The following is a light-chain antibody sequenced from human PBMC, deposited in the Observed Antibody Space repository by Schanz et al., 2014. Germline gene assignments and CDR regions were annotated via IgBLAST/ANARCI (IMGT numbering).Light chain of an antibody. CDR3: CSYAGSSTLV. Sequence: QSALTQPASVSGSPGQSITISCTGTSSDVRGYNYVSWYQQHPGKAPKLMIYDVSNRPSGVSNRFSGSKSGNTASLTISGLQAEDEADYYCCSYAGSSTLVFGGGTKLTVL. V-gene: IGLV2-14*01. J-gene: IGLJ3*02. CDR2: DVS. CDR1: SSDVRGYNY.